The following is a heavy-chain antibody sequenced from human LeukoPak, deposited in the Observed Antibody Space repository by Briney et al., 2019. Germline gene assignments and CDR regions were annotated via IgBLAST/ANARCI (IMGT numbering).Heavy chain of an antibody. CDR2: ISGSGNTI. CDR3: ARVGKAATSLDY. D-gene: IGHD6-25*01. Sequence: GGSLRPSCAASGFTFSSYEMNWVRQAPGKGLEWISYISGSGNTIYYADSVKGRFTISRNDAKNSLFLRMNSLTAEDTAVYYCARVGKAATSLDYWGQGTLVTVSS. J-gene: IGHJ4*02. CDR1: GFTFSSYE. V-gene: IGHV3-48*03.